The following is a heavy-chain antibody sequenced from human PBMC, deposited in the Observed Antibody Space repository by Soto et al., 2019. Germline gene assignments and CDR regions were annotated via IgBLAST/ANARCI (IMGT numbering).Heavy chain of an antibody. J-gene: IGHJ4*01. CDR3: AKGGSGSHAPYWDH. V-gene: IGHV3-23*01. D-gene: IGHD1-26*01. Sequence: EVHLLESGGGAVQPGGSLRLSCVASGFTFNTYAMSWVRQAPGKGLEWVSTISNGGGNTYSADSVQGRFTISRDNSNNILFLEMDSLRVDDTAVYYCAKGGSGSHAPYWDHWGRGALVTVSS. CDR1: GFTFNTYA. CDR2: ISNGGGNT.